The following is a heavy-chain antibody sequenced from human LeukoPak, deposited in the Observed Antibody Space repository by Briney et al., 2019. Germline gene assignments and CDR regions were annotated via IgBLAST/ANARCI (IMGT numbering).Heavy chain of an antibody. D-gene: IGHD3-10*01. CDR2: ISSSSSYI. CDR3: ARDVGYYGSGDYYYYYGMDV. V-gene: IGHV3-21*01. Sequence: GGSLRLSCAASGFTFSSNSMNWVRQAPGKGLEWVSSISSSSSYIYYADSVKGRFTISRDNAKNSLYLQMNSLRAEDTAVYYCARDVGYYGSGDYYYYYGMDVWGQGTTVTVSS. CDR1: GFTFSSNS. J-gene: IGHJ6*02.